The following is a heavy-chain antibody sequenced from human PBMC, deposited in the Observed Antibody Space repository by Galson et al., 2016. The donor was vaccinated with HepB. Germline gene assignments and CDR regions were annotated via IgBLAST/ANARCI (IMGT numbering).Heavy chain of an antibody. CDR1: GFTFSSYE. CDR2: ISSSGSTI. D-gene: IGHD3-3*01. V-gene: IGHV3-48*03. Sequence: SLRLSCAASGFTFSSYEMNWVRQAPGKGLEWVSYISSSGSTIYYADSVKGRFTISRDNAKNSLYLQMNSLSAEDTAVYYCAIGHEDFWSPFYYYGMDVWGQGTTVTVSS. CDR3: AIGHEDFWSPFYYYGMDV. J-gene: IGHJ6*02.